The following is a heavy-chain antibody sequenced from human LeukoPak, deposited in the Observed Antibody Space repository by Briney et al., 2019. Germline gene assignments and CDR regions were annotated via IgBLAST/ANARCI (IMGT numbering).Heavy chain of an antibody. CDR3: ARDLEDCGGSCYSWFDP. CDR1: GFTFSSYA. V-gene: IGHV3-30-3*01. CDR2: ISYDGSNK. Sequence: GGSLRLSCAASGFTFSSYAMHWVRQAPGKGLEWVAVISYDGSNKYYADSVKGRFTISRDNSKNTLYLQMNSLRAEDTAVYYCARDLEDCGGSCYSWFDPWGQGTLVTVSS. D-gene: IGHD2-15*01. J-gene: IGHJ5*02.